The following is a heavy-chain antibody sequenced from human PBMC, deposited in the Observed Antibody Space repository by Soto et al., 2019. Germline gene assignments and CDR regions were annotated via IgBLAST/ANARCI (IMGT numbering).Heavy chain of an antibody. Sequence: WWSLRLSCAASVFTFSSYAMSWVRQAPGKGLEWVSAISGSGGSTYYADSVKGRFTISRDNSKNTLYLQMNSLRAEDTAVYYCAKGGDTTPYYYYGMDVWGQGTTVTVSS. J-gene: IGHJ6*02. CDR3: AKGGDTTPYYYYGMDV. CDR1: VFTFSSYA. V-gene: IGHV3-23*01. CDR2: ISGSGGST. D-gene: IGHD4-17*01.